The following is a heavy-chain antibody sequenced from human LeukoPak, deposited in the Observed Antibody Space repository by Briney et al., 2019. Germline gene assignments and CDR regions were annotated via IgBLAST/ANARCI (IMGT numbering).Heavy chain of an antibody. CDR2: ISSSSSYI. Sequence: GGSLTLSCAASGFTFSSYSMNWVRQPPGKGLEGVSSISSSSSYIYYADSVKGRFTISRDNAKNSLYLQMNSLRAEDTAVYYCARDSGYYYDSSGYYGYYFDYWGQGTLVTVSS. CDR3: ARDSGYYYDSSGYYGYYFDY. CDR1: GFTFSSYS. V-gene: IGHV3-21*01. D-gene: IGHD3-22*01. J-gene: IGHJ4*02.